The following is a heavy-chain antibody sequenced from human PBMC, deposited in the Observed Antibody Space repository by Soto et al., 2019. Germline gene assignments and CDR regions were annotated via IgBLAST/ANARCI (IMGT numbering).Heavy chain of an antibody. Sequence: EVQLLESGGDLAQPGGSLNLACAASGFTFSNYPMSWVRQAPGKGLEWVSTFRDDGGGTYYAGSVKGRFTISGDDSKSTLYLHMNSLRAEDTALYYCAKDRGGGGYTLFVSWGQGTLVTVSS. CDR1: GFTFSNYP. CDR2: FRDDGGGT. J-gene: IGHJ4*02. CDR3: AKDRGGGGYTLFVS. V-gene: IGHV3-23*01. D-gene: IGHD3-16*02.